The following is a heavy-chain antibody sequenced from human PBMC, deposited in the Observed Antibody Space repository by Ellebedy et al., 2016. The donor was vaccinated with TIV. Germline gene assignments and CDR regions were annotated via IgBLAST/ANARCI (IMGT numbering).Heavy chain of an antibody. V-gene: IGHV1-2*02. CDR1: GYMFTDYY. CDR3: AREGDLPRGNWFDP. Sequence: ASVKVSXXASGYMFTDYYMHWVRQAPGQGLEWMGWINPNSGGTNYAQKFQGRVTMTGDTSISTAYMELSRVRSDDTAMYYCAREGDLPRGNWFDPWGQGTLVTVSS. J-gene: IGHJ5*02. CDR2: INPNSGGT. D-gene: IGHD3-16*01.